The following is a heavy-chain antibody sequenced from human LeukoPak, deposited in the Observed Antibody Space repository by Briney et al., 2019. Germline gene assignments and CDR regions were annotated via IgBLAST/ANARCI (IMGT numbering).Heavy chain of an antibody. CDR2: IYNSGRT. Sequence: NSSETLSLTCTVSGCSISSYYRSWVRQPPEKGLEWVGYIYNSGRTRYNPSLKSRVTISVDTSKNQFSLKLSSVTAADTAVYYCARAVGVGRGTYFDLWGRGTLVTVSS. CDR3: ARAVGVGRGTYFDL. V-gene: IGHV4-59*08. J-gene: IGHJ2*01. CDR1: GCSISSYY. D-gene: IGHD1-1*01.